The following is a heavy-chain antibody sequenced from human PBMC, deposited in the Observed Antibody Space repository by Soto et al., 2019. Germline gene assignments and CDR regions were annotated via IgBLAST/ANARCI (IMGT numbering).Heavy chain of an antibody. CDR3: AREKNGDYVYYYGMDV. V-gene: IGHV3-30-3*01. CDR2: ISYDGSNK. CDR1: GFTFSSYA. D-gene: IGHD4-17*01. Sequence: PGGSLRLSCAASGFTFSSYAMHWVRQAPGKGLEWVAVISYDGSNKYYADSVKGRFTISRDNSKNTLYLQMNSLRADDTAVYYCAREKNGDYVYYYGMDVWGQGTTVTVSS. J-gene: IGHJ6*02.